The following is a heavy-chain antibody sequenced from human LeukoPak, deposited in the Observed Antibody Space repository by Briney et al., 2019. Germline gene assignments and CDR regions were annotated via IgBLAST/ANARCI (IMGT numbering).Heavy chain of an antibody. V-gene: IGHV1-3*01. J-gene: IGHJ3*02. Sequence: ASVKVSCKASGYTFTSYAMHWVRQAPGQRLEWMGWINAGNGNTKYSQEFQGRVTITRDTSASTAYMELSSLRSDDTAVYYCAREHSSGYYFDAFDIWGQGTMVTVSS. CDR1: GYTFTSYA. CDR2: INAGNGNT. D-gene: IGHD3-22*01. CDR3: AREHSSGYYFDAFDI.